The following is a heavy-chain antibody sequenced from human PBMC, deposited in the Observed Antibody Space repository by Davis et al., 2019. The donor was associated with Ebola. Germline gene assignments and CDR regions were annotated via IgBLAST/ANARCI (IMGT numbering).Heavy chain of an antibody. Sequence: GESLKISCAASGFTVSSNYMSWVRQAPGKGLEWVSVIYSGGSTYYADSVKGRFTISRHNSKNTLYLQMNSLRAEDTAVYYCARDGDPYGSGKRDGMDVWGQGTTVTVSS. J-gene: IGHJ6*02. CDR2: IYSGGST. CDR3: ARDGDPYGSGKRDGMDV. V-gene: IGHV3-53*04. D-gene: IGHD3-10*01. CDR1: GFTVSSNY.